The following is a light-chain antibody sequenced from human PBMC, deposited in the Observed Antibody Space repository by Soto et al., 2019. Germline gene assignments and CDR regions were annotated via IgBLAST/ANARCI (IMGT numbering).Light chain of an antibody. CDR2: GAS. CDR3: QQYNKWPRT. J-gene: IGKJ2*02. V-gene: IGKV3-15*01. Sequence: EIVMTQSPATLSVSPGERATLSCRASQSVYSNLAWYQQKPGQAPRLLIYGASTRATGIAARFSGSGSGTEFTLTISSLQSEDFAVYYCQQYNKWPRTFGQGTKLEIK. CDR1: QSVYSN.